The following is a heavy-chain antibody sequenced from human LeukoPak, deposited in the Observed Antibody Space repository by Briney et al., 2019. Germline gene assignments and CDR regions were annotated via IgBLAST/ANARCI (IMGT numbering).Heavy chain of an antibody. Sequence: GASVKVSCKASGYTFTSYAMNWVRQAPGQGLEWMGWINTNTGNPTYAQGFTGRFVFSLDTSVSTAYLQISSLKAEDTAVYYRARRVQLEQRHLFDPWGQGTLVTVSS. CDR3: ARRVQLEQRHLFDP. V-gene: IGHV7-4-1*02. D-gene: IGHD1/OR15-1a*01. CDR2: INTNTGNP. J-gene: IGHJ5*02. CDR1: GYTFTSYA.